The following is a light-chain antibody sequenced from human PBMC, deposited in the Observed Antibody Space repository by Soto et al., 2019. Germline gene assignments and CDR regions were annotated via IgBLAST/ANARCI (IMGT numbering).Light chain of an antibody. J-gene: IGLJ1*01. CDR3: SSYAGSYLYV. V-gene: IGLV2-11*01. CDR2: DVS. CDR1: SSDVGGYNY. Sequence: QSALTQPRSVSGSPGQSVSISCTGTSSDVGGYNYVSWYQQHPGKAPKLMLHDVSKRPSGVPNRFSGSKSGNTASLTISGPQAEEGADYYCSSYAGSYLYVFGPGPKLTVL.